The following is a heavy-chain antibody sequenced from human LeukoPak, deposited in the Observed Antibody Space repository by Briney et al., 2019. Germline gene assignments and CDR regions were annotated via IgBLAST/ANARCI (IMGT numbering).Heavy chain of an antibody. Sequence: PGGSLRLSCAVSGVTFSDYAMSWVRQAPGKGLEWVSVIYSGGSKYYADSVKGRFTISRDNSKNTLYLQMNSLRAEDTAVYYCARDRNGGYPEYWGQGTLVTVSS. J-gene: IGHJ4*02. V-gene: IGHV3-53*01. D-gene: IGHD5-12*01. CDR2: IYSGGSK. CDR3: ARDRNGGYPEY. CDR1: GVTFSDYA.